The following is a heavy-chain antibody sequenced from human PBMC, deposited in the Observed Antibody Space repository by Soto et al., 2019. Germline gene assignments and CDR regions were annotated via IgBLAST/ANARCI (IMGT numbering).Heavy chain of an antibody. J-gene: IGHJ4*02. CDR3: AKGARVAVAGTWHDY. CDR1: GFTFSRYG. V-gene: IGHV3-30*18. Sequence: QVQLVESGGGVVQPGRSLRLSCAASGFTFSRYGMHWVRQAPGKGLEWVAVISYDGSNKYYADSVKGRFTISRDNSKNTLYLQMNSLRAEDTAVYYCAKGARVAVAGTWHDYWGQGTLVTVSS. D-gene: IGHD6-19*01. CDR2: ISYDGSNK.